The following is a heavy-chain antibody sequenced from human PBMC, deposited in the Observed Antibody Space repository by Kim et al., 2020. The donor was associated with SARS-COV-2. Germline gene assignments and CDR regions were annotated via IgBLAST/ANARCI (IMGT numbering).Heavy chain of an antibody. D-gene: IGHD3-10*01. V-gene: IGHV6-1*01. J-gene: IGHJ3*02. Sequence: DYAVSVKSRITSNPDTSKNQFSLQLNSVTPEDTAVYYCASNVGDSDAFDIWGQGTMVTVSS. CDR3: ASNVGDSDAFDI.